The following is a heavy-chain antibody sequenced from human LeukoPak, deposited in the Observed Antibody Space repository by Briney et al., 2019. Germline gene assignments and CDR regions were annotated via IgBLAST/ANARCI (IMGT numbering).Heavy chain of an antibody. CDR2: IRYDGSNK. J-gene: IGHJ6*03. D-gene: IGHD2-2*01. CDR3: ATGIVVVPAAIQRHYYYYYMDV. V-gene: IGHV3-30*02. Sequence: GGSLRLSCAASGFTFSSYGMHWVRQAPGKGLEWVACIRYDGSNKYYADSVKGRFTISRDNSKNTLYLQMNSLRAADTAVYYCATGIVVVPAAIQRHYYYYYMDVWGKGTTVTVSS. CDR1: GFTFSSYG.